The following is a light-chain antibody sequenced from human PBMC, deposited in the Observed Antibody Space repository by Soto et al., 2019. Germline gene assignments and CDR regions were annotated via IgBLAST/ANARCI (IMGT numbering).Light chain of an antibody. J-gene: IGLJ7*01. V-gene: IGLV3-21*02. CDR2: DDS. CDR3: TSYTNRGGLWV. Sequence: SYVLTQPPSVSVAPGQTARITCGGNNIGSKSVHWYQQKPGQAPVLVVYDDSDRPSGIPERFSGSNSGNTATLTISRVEAGDEADYYCTSYTNRGGLWVFGGGTQLTVL. CDR1: NIGSKS.